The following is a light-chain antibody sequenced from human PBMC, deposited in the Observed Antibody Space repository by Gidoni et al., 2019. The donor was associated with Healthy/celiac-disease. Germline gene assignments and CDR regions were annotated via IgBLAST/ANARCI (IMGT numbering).Light chain of an antibody. CDR1: KLGDKY. CDR2: QDS. V-gene: IGLV3-1*01. CDR3: QAWDSSIVV. J-gene: IGLJ2*01. Sequence: SYELTQPPSVSVSPGQTASITCSGDKLGDKYACWYQQKPGQSPVLVIYQDSKRPSGIPGRFSGSNSGNTATLTISGTQAMDEADYNCQAWDSSIVVFGGGTKLTVL.